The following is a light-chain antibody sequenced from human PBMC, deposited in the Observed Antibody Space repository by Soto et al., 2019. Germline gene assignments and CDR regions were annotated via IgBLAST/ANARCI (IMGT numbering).Light chain of an antibody. V-gene: IGLV3-21*02. Sequence: SYELTQPPSVSVAPGQTASIACGGDNIGSKSVNWYQQRPGQAPVVVVYDDTDRPTGIPERFSGSNSGNTATLTISRVEAGDEADYYCQVWDGRSFQGVFGPGTKVTAL. J-gene: IGLJ1*01. CDR1: NIGSKS. CDR2: DDT. CDR3: QVWDGRSFQGV.